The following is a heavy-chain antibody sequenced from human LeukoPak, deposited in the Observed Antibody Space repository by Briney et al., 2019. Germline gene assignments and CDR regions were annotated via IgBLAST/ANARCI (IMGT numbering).Heavy chain of an antibody. D-gene: IGHD2-21*02. V-gene: IGHV4-34*01. CDR3: ARDRVVTAPRGGYFQH. J-gene: IGHJ1*01. Sequence: ETLSLTCAVYGGSXXGYYWSWIRQPQGKGLEWIGEINHSGSTNYNPSLKSRVTISVDTSKNQFSLKLSSVTAADTAVYYCARDRVVTAPRGGYFQHWGQGTLVTVSS. CDR1: GGSXXGYY. CDR2: INHSGST.